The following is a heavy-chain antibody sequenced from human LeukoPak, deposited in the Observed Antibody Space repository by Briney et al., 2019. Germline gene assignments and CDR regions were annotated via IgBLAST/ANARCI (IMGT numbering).Heavy chain of an antibody. D-gene: IGHD6-19*01. Sequence: ASVTVSCTASGYTFTSYGISWVRQAPGQGLEWMGWISAYNGNTNYAQKLQARVTMTTATSTSTAYMELRSLRSDDTAVYYCARDIAVAVTVPLLWGQGTLVTVSS. J-gene: IGHJ4*02. V-gene: IGHV1-18*01. CDR3: ARDIAVAVTVPLL. CDR2: ISAYNGNT. CDR1: GYTFTSYG.